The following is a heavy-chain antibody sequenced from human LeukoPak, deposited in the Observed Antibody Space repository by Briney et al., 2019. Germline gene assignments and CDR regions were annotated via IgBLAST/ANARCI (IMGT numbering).Heavy chain of an antibody. J-gene: IGHJ4*01. D-gene: IGHD3-9*01. V-gene: IGHV4-39*01. CDR3: ARLSKGRYFDYIFEY. Sequence: PSDTLSLTCTVSGGSVSSTTYYWGWVRQPPGEGLEWIPNVYYTGSTYCNPSLKSRVTMTVDTSKNQYSLTMTSVTAADTAVYYCARLSKGRYFDYIFEYWGHGTLATVS. CDR2: VYYTGST. CDR1: GGSVSSTTYY.